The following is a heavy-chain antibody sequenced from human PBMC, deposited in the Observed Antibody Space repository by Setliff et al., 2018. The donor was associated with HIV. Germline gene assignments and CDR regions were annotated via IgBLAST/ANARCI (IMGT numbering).Heavy chain of an antibody. CDR1: GGSISSGSYY. CDR2: IYTSGST. J-gene: IGHJ3*02. CDR3: ARESDRQWLVPGAFDI. Sequence: PSETLSLTCTVSGGSISSGSYYWSWIRQPAGKGLEWIGRIYTSGSTNYNPSLKSRVTISVDTSKNQFSLTLRSVTAADTAVYYCARESDRQWLVPGAFDIWGQGTMVTVSS. D-gene: IGHD6-19*01. V-gene: IGHV4-61*02.